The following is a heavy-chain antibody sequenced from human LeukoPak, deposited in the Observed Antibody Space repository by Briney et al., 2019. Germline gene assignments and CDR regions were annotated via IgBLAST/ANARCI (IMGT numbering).Heavy chain of an antibody. Sequence: GASVKVSCKTSGYTFTNYGISWVRQAPGQGLEWMGIINPSGGSTSYAQKFQGRVTMTRDTSTSTVYMELSSLRSEDTAVYYCARDRYYDSSVLDAFDIWGQGTMVTVSS. J-gene: IGHJ3*02. V-gene: IGHV1-46*01. D-gene: IGHD3-22*01. CDR2: INPSGGST. CDR1: GYTFTNYG. CDR3: ARDRYYDSSVLDAFDI.